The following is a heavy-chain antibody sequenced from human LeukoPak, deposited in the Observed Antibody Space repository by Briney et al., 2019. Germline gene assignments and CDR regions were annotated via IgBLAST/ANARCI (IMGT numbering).Heavy chain of an antibody. CDR2: IYYSGST. J-gene: IGHJ4*02. CDR1: GGSISSYY. Sequence: SETLSLTCTVSGGSISSYYWSWIRQPPGKGLEWIVYIYYSGSTNYNPSLKSRVTISVDTSKNQFSLKLSSVTAADTAVYYCARLSYYGSGTQWNFDYWGQGTLVTVSS. D-gene: IGHD3-10*01. V-gene: IGHV4-59*08. CDR3: ARLSYYGSGTQWNFDY.